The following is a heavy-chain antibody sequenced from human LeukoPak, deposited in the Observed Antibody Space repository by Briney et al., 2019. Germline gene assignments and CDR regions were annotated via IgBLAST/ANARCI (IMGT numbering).Heavy chain of an antibody. D-gene: IGHD4-11*01. CDR2: ISSSSSTI. J-gene: IGHJ3*02. CDR1: GFTFSSYS. Sequence: GGSLRLSCAASGFTFSSYSMNWVRQAPGKGLEWVSYISSSSSTINYADSVKGRFTISRDNAKNSLYLQMNSLRAEDTAVYYCARDRYSNYGPGPFDIWGQGTMVTVSS. V-gene: IGHV3-48*01. CDR3: ARDRYSNYGPGPFDI.